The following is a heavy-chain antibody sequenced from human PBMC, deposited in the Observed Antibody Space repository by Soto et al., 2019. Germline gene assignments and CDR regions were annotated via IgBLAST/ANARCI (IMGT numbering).Heavy chain of an antibody. D-gene: IGHD4-4*01. CDR2: IYYSGST. J-gene: IGHJ4*02. CDR3: GGKGGGVTSNLFDY. CDR1: GGSISSGGYY. V-gene: IGHV4-31*03. Sequence: QVQLQESGPGLVKPSQTLSLTCTVSGGSISSGGYYWSWIRQHPGKGLEWIGYIYYSGSTYYNPSLKSRVTLSVDTAKNQFSLEPGSGAAGDTAVDYCGGKGGGVTSNLFDYWGQGTLVTVSS.